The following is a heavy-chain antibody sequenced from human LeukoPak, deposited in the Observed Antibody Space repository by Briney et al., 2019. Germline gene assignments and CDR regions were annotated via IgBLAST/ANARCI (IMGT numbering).Heavy chain of an antibody. CDR1: GLTFSTYW. CDR2: IKFDGSLA. V-gene: IGHV3-74*01. D-gene: IGHD3-16*01. Sequence: GGSLRLSCTASGLTFSTYWIHWVRQAPGKGLVWVSQIKFDGSLASYADPVKGRFTISRDNAKNTLYLQMNSLGIEDTAVYYCVTGHYDSRMYFDLWGRGTLVTVSS. J-gene: IGHJ2*01. CDR3: VTGHYDSRMYFDL.